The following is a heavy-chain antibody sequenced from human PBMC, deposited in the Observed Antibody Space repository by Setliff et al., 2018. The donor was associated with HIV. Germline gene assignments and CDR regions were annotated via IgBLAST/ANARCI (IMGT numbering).Heavy chain of an antibody. D-gene: IGHD2-15*01. Sequence: PSETLSLTCTVSGGSIISSTYFWGWIRQPPGKGLECIGNIYYSGSTSYNPSLKSRVTISVDTSKNQFSLKLSSVTAADTAVYYCARPLVVGMLFDYWGQGTLVTVSS. J-gene: IGHJ4*02. CDR2: IYYSGST. CDR3: ARPLVVGMLFDY. V-gene: IGHV4-39*01. CDR1: GGSIISSTYF.